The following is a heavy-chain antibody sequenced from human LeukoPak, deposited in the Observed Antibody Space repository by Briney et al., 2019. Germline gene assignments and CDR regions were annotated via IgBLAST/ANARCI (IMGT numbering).Heavy chain of an antibody. Sequence: SETLSLTCAVYGGSFSGYYWSWIRQPPGKGLEWIGEINHSGSTNYNPSLKSRVTISVDTSKNQFSLKLSSVTAADTAVYYCARHKGGLYYYGSGNNWFDPWGQGTLVTVSS. CDR2: INHSGST. D-gene: IGHD3-10*01. J-gene: IGHJ5*02. V-gene: IGHV4-34*01. CDR1: GGSFSGYY. CDR3: ARHKGGLYYYGSGNNWFDP.